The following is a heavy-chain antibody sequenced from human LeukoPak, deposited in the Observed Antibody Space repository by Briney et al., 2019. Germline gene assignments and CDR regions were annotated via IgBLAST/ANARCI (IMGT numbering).Heavy chain of an antibody. CDR1: GGSFSGYY. V-gene: IGHV4-34*01. Sequence: SETLSLTCAVYGGSFSGYYWSWIRQPRGKGLEWIGEINHSGSTNYNPSLKSRVTISVDTSKNQFSLKLSSVTAADTAVYYCARHWLWYSSLSGFDPWGQGTLVTVSS. CDR3: ARHWLWYSSLSGFDP. CDR2: INHSGST. D-gene: IGHD6-13*01. J-gene: IGHJ5*02.